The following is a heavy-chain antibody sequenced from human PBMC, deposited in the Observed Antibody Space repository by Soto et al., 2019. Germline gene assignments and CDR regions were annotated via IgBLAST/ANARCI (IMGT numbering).Heavy chain of an antibody. CDR1: GFTFSSYW. CDR2: IKQDGSEK. CDR3: ARERSIMITFGGVIARSFDY. V-gene: IGHV3-7*01. J-gene: IGHJ4*02. D-gene: IGHD3-16*02. Sequence: EVQLVESGGGLVQPGGSLRLSCAASGFTFSSYWMSWVRQAPGKGLEWVANIKQDGSEKYYVDSVKGRFTISRDNAKNSLYLQMNSLRAEDTAVYYCARERSIMITFGGVIARSFDYWGQGTLVTVSS.